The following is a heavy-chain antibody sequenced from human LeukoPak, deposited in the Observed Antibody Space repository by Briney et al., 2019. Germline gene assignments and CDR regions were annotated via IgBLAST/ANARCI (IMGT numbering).Heavy chain of an antibody. CDR3: ARAGDYSHYYYYYMDV. D-gene: IGHD4-11*01. CDR2: INPNSGGT. Sequence: ASVKVSCKASGYTFTGYYMHWVRQAPGQGLEWMGRINPNSGGTNYAQKFQGRVTMTRDTSISTAYMELSRLRSDDTAVYYCARAGDYSHYYYYYMDVWGKGTTVTVSS. CDR1: GYTFTGYY. J-gene: IGHJ6*03. V-gene: IGHV1-2*06.